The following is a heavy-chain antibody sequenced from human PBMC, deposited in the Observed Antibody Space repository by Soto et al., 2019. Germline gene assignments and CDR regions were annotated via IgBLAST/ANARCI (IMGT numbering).Heavy chain of an antibody. CDR2: ISSSGSTI. J-gene: IGHJ1*01. D-gene: IGHD3-22*01. Sequence: QVQLVESGGGLVKPGGSLRLSCAASGFTFSDYYMSWIRQAPGKGLEWVSYISSSGSTIYYADSVKGRFTISRDNAKNSLYLQMNSLRAEDTAVYYCARGRGYDSSCYYLLAEYFQHWGQGTLVTVSS. CDR3: ARGRGYDSSCYYLLAEYFQH. V-gene: IGHV3-11*01. CDR1: GFTFSDYY.